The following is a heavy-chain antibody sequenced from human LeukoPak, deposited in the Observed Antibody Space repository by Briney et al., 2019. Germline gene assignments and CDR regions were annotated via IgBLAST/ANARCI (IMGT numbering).Heavy chain of an antibody. J-gene: IGHJ4*02. Sequence: PGGSLRLSCAASGFTFSSYAVSWVRQAPGKGLERVSAISGSGGSTYYADSVKGRFTISRDNSKNTLYLQMNSLRAEDTAVYYCAKDIGDYDFWSGYPGHGYFDYWGQGTLVTVSS. CDR2: ISGSGGST. CDR3: AKDIGDYDFWSGYPGHGYFDY. V-gene: IGHV3-23*01. D-gene: IGHD3-3*01. CDR1: GFTFSSYA.